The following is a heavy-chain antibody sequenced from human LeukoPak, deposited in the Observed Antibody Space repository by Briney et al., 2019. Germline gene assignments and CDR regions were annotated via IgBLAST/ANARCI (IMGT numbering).Heavy chain of an antibody. CDR2: ISSSGSTI. CDR3: ARNYYYDSSGHY. V-gene: IGHV3-48*04. J-gene: IGHJ4*02. D-gene: IGHD3-22*01. CDR1: GFTFSSYS. Sequence: PGGSLRLSCAASGFTFSSYSMNWVRQAPGKGLEWVSYISSSGSTIYYADSVKGRFTISRDNAKNSLYLQMNSLRAEDTAVYYCARNYYYDSSGHYWGQGTLVTVSS.